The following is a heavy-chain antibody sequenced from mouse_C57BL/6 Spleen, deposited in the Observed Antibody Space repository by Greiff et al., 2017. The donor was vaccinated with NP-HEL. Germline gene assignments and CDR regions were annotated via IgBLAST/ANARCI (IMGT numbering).Heavy chain of an antibody. CDR1: GYAFSSYW. D-gene: IGHD2-4*01. Sequence: VQLQQSGAELVKPGASVKISCKASGYAFSSYWMNWVKQRPGKGLEWIGQIYPGDGDTNYNGKFKGKATLTADKSSSTAYMQLSSLTSEDSAVYFCARGVRYYDYAWFAYWGQGTLVTVSA. CDR3: ARGVRYYDYAWFAY. V-gene: IGHV1-80*01. J-gene: IGHJ3*01. CDR2: IYPGDGDT.